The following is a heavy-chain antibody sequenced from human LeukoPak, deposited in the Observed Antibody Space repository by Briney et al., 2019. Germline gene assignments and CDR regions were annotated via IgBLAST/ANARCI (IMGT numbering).Heavy chain of an antibody. CDR1: GGSFSGYY. Sequence: SEALSLTCAVYGGSFSGYYWSWIRQPPGKGLEWIGEINHSGSTNYNPSLKSRVTISVDTSKNQFSLKLSSVTAADTAVYYCARQRSYRKTYYYGSGGRGRWFDPWGQGTLVTVSS. V-gene: IGHV4-34*01. D-gene: IGHD3-10*01. CDR2: INHSGST. CDR3: ARQRSYRKTYYYGSGGRGRWFDP. J-gene: IGHJ5*02.